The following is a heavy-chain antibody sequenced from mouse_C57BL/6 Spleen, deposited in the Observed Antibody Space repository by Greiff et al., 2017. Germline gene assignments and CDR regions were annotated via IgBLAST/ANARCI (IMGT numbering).Heavy chain of an antibody. CDR3: TRVEGLGWFAY. D-gene: IGHD2-4*01. CDR1: GFTFSSYA. CDR2: ISSGGDNI. J-gene: IGHJ3*01. V-gene: IGHV5-9-1*02. Sequence: EVKLMESGEGLVKPGGSLKLSCAASGFTFSSYAMSWVRQTPEKRLEWVAYISSGGDNIYYADTVKGRFTISRDKSRNTLYLQMSSLKSEDTAMYYCTRVEGLGWFAYWGQGTLVTVS.